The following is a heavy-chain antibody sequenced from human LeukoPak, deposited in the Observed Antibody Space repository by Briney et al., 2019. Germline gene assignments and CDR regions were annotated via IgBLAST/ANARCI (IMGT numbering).Heavy chain of an antibody. CDR3: ASLWFGESTPFGYYYYYMDV. J-gene: IGHJ6*03. Sequence: SETLSLTCAVYGGSFSGYYWSWILQPPGKGLEWIGEINHSGSTNYNPSLKSRVTISVDASKNQFSLKLSSVTAADTAVYYCASLWFGESTPFGYYYYYMDVWGKGTTVTVSS. D-gene: IGHD3-10*01. CDR1: GGSFSGYY. CDR2: INHSGST. V-gene: IGHV4-34*01.